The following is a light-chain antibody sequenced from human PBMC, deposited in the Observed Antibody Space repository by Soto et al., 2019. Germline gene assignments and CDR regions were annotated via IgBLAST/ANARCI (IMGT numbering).Light chain of an antibody. CDR3: QHYTSYSEA. V-gene: IGKV1-5*01. CDR2: DAS. Sequence: IPMTQSPSTLSASVGDRDTITCRASQSISSWLAWYQQKPGKAPKLLIYDASSLESGVPSRFSGSGSGTEFTLTISSLQPDDFATYYCQHYTSYSEAFGQGTKVDIK. CDR1: QSISSW. J-gene: IGKJ1*01.